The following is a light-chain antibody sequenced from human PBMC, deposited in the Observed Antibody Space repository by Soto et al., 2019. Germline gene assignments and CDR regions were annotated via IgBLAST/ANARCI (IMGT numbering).Light chain of an antibody. CDR3: QQCATSPLT. J-gene: IGKJ4*01. CDR2: DAS. Sequence: EIVLTQSPGTLSLSPGERATLSCRASQSVGNNYLAWYQQKPGQAPRLLIYDASNRATGIPDRFSGSGSETDVTITISRLEPEDFAVYYCQQCATSPLTFGGGTKVEIK. V-gene: IGKV3-20*01. CDR1: QSVGNNY.